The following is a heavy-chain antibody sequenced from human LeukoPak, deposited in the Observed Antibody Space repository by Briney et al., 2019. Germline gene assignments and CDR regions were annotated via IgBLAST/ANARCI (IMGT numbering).Heavy chain of an antibody. CDR1: GGSFSGYY. V-gene: IGHV4-34*01. J-gene: IGHJ4*02. CDR2: INHSGST. D-gene: IGHD6-13*01. Sequence: PSETLSLTCAVYGGSFSGYYWSWIRQPPGKGLEWIGEINHSGSTNYNPSLKSRVTISVDTSKNQFSLKLSSVTAADTAVYYCARGVIAAAGPGRGLTLDYWGQGTLVTVSS. CDR3: ARGVIAAAGPGRGLTLDY.